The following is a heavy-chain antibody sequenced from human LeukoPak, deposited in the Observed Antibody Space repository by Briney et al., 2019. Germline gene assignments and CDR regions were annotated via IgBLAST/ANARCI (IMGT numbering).Heavy chain of an antibody. J-gene: IGHJ6*03. CDR2: IYHSGST. D-gene: IGHD2-2*02. CDR1: GYSISSGYY. CDR3: ARALPDCSSTSCYIRSYMDV. Sequence: SETLSLTCTVSGYSISSGYYWGWIRPPPGKGLEWIGSIYHSGSTYYNPSLKSRVTISVDTSKNQFSLKLSSVTAADTAVYYCARALPDCSSTSCYIRSYMDVWGRGTTVTVSS. V-gene: IGHV4-38-2*02.